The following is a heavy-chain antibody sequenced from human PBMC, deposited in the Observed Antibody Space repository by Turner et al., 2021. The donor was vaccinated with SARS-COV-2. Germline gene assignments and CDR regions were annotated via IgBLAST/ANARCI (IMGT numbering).Heavy chain of an antibody. V-gene: IGHV4-39*01. CDR3: ARHAYGSGGYYADDN. J-gene: IGHJ4*02. CDR2: NYYSGST. CDR1: CGSISSSGYH. Sequence: LQLQVSRPALVKSSDTLSLTCSVSCGSISSSGYHWVWIRQPPGKGLGWIGSNYYSGSTYYNPSLKSRVTISVDKSKNQFSLKMSSVTAADTAVYYCARHAYGSGGYYADDNWGQGTLVTVSS. D-gene: IGHD3-10*01.